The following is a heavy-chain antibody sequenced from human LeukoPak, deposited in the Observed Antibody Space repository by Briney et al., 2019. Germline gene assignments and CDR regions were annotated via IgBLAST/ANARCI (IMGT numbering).Heavy chain of an antibody. V-gene: IGHV3-48*03. CDR1: GFTFSSYE. Sequence: GGSLRHSCAASGFTFSSYEMNWVRQAPGKGLEWVSKISSSGSAIYYADSVKGRFTISRDNAKSSLYLQMNSLRVEDTAIYYCARGGSLGYWGQGTLVTVSS. CDR2: ISSSGSAI. CDR3: ARGGSLGY. D-gene: IGHD6-19*01. J-gene: IGHJ4*02.